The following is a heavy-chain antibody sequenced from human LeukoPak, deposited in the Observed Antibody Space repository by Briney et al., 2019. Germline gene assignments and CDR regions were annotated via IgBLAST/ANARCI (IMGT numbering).Heavy chain of an antibody. CDR1: GGSISSHY. D-gene: IGHD3-3*01. Sequence: SETPSLTCTVSGGSISSHYWSWIRQPPGKGLEWIGYIYYSGSTNYNPSLKSRVTISVDTSKNQFSLKLSSVTAADTAVYYCARQPYDFWSGYYYYYYMDVWGKGTTVTVSS. V-gene: IGHV4-59*11. J-gene: IGHJ6*03. CDR3: ARQPYDFWSGYYYYYYMDV. CDR2: IYYSGST.